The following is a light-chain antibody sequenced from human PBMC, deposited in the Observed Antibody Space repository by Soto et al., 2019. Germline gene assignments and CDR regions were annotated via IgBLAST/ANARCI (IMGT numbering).Light chain of an antibody. J-gene: IGLJ3*02. CDR2: EVS. Sequence: QSALTQPPSVSGYPGQSLTISCIGTSSDVGSYNRVSWYRQSPGTAPKLIIYEVSNRPSGVPDRFSGSKSGNTASLTISGLQAEDEADYYCSSYTSSDTLVFGGGTKLTVL. CDR1: SSDVGSYNR. CDR3: SSYTSSDTLV. V-gene: IGLV2-18*02.